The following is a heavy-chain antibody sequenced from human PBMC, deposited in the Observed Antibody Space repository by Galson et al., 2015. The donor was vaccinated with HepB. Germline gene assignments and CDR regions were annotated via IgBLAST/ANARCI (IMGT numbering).Heavy chain of an antibody. V-gene: IGHV3-30*03. J-gene: IGHJ4*02. CDR3: ARVGKVGAVTEPPLDS. CDR1: GFAFTNYG. CDR2: ISNDGSNR. D-gene: IGHD1-26*01. Sequence: SLRLSCAASGFAFTNYGMHWVRQAPGKGLEWLAVISNDGSNRYQADSVKGRFTISRDNSKNTLYLQMSSLRAEDTALYYCARVGKVGAVTEPPLDSWGQGTLVTVSS.